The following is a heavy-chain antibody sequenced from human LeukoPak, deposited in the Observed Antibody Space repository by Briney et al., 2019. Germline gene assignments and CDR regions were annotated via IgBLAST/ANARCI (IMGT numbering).Heavy chain of an antibody. CDR1: GFTVSSNY. Sequence: GGSLRLSCAASGFTVSSNYMSWVRQAPGKGLEWVSVIYSGGSTYYADSVKGRLTISRDNSKNTLYLQMNSLRAEDTAVYYCAKDHMYYYDTGGYIEYWGQGTLVTVSS. J-gene: IGHJ4*02. V-gene: IGHV3-53*01. CDR2: IYSGGST. D-gene: IGHD3-22*01. CDR3: AKDHMYYYDTGGYIEY.